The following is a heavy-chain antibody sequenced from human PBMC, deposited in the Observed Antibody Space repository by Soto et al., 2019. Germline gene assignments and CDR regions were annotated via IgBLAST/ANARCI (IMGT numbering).Heavy chain of an antibody. V-gene: IGHV4-61*01. D-gene: IGHD2-15*01. Sequence: PSETLSLTCSVSGGFTNNDIYYWTWIRQPPGKGLEWIGYIYYSGSTNYNPSLKSRVNISVDTSKNQFSLKLSSVTAADTAVYYCARHRMVDPIFDYWGQGTLVTVSS. CDR1: GGFTNNDIYY. J-gene: IGHJ4*02. CDR2: IYYSGST. CDR3: ARHRMVDPIFDY.